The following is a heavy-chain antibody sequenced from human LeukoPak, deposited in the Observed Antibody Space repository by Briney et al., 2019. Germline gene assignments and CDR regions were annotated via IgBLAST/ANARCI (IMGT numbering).Heavy chain of an antibody. Sequence: GGSLRLSCAASGFTFSSYGMHWVRQAPGKGLEWVAVISYDGSNKYYADSVKGRFTISRDNSKNTLYLQMNSLRAEDTAVYYCAKDMPSSGMDAWGQGTTVTVSS. J-gene: IGHJ6*02. V-gene: IGHV3-30*18. D-gene: IGHD2-2*01. CDR3: AKDMPSSGMDA. CDR1: GFTFSSYG. CDR2: ISYDGSNK.